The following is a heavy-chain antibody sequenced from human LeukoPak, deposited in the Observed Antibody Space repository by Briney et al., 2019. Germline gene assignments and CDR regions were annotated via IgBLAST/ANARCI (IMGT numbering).Heavy chain of an antibody. Sequence: ASVKVSCKASGYTFTSYDINWVRQATGQGLKWMGWMNPNSGNTGYAQKFQGRVTMTRNTSIGTAYMELSSLRSEDTAVYYCARGTSSWRFDPWGQGTLVTVSS. CDR1: GYTFTSYD. V-gene: IGHV1-8*01. J-gene: IGHJ5*02. D-gene: IGHD6-13*01. CDR2: MNPNSGNT. CDR3: ARGTSSWRFDP.